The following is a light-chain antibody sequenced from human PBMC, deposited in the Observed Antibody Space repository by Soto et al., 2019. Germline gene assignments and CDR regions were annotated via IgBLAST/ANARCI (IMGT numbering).Light chain of an antibody. CDR1: QSVDSSF. V-gene: IGKV3-20*01. CDR3: QQYVSSVT. J-gene: IGKJ1*01. CDR2: GAS. Sequence: EIVLTQSPGSLSLSPGERATLSCRASQSVDSSFFAWYQQKPGQAPRLLIYGASNRATGIPDRVSGSGSGTDFTLTISRLEPEDFAVYYCQQYVSSVTFGQGTKVAIK.